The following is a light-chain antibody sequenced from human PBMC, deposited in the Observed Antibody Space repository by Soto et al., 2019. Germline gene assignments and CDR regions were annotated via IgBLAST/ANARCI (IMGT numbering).Light chain of an antibody. CDR2: DAS. CDR3: QQHSNWPPIT. Sequence: EIVLTQSPATLSLSPGERATLSCRASQSVSSYLAWYQQKPGQAPRLLIYDASNRATGIPARFSGSGSGTDFTLSISSRVPADFAVYYCQQHSNWPPITFGQGTRLEIK. V-gene: IGKV3-11*01. J-gene: IGKJ5*01. CDR1: QSVSSY.